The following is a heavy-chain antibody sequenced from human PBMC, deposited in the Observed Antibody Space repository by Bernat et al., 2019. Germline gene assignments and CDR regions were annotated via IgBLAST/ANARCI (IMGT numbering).Heavy chain of an antibody. CDR1: GFTFSSYS. J-gene: IGHJ3*02. CDR3: ARNRYSYGFLDAFDI. V-gene: IGHV3-21*01. CDR2: ISSSSSYI. Sequence: EVQLVESGGGLVKPGGSLRLSCAASGFTFSSYSMNWFRKSPGKGLEWVSSISSSSSYIYYADSMKGRFTISRDNAKNSLYLQMNSLRAEDTAVYYCARNRYSYGFLDAFDIWGQGTMVTVSS. D-gene: IGHD5-18*01.